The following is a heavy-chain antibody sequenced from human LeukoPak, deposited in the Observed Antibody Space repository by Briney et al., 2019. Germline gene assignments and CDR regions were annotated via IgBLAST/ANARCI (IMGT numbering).Heavy chain of an antibody. J-gene: IGHJ4*02. CDR1: GFTFSSYW. Sequence: GGSLRLSCAASGFTFSSYWMSWVRQAPGKGLEWVANIKQDGSEKYYVDSVKGRFTISRDNSKNTLYLQMNSLRAEDTAVYYCAKKGGYCSSTSCLDYWGQGTLVTVSS. CDR2: IKQDGSEK. CDR3: AKKGGYCSSTSCLDY. V-gene: IGHV3-7*01. D-gene: IGHD2-2*01.